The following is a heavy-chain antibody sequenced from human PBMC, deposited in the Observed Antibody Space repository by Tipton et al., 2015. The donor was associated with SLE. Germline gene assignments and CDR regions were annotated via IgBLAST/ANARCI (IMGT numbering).Heavy chain of an antibody. V-gene: IGHV4-4*07. D-gene: IGHD3-22*01. J-gene: IGHJ4*02. CDR2: IYISGSGSI. CDR1: GASVSNYY. CDR3: AITMVVGPFDY. Sequence: TLSLTCTVSGASVSNYYWSWLRQPAGKGLEWIGRIYISGSGSITYNPSLKSRVTMSVDTSKNQVSLKLNSVTAADAAMYYCAITMVVGPFDYWGQGTLVAVSS.